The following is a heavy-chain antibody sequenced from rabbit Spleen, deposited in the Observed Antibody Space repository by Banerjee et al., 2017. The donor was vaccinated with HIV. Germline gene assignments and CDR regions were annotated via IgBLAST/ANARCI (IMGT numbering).Heavy chain of an antibody. D-gene: IGHD8-1*01. CDR1: GVSFSGNSY. CDR2: IDTVSSGFT. V-gene: IGHV1S40*01. Sequence: QSLKESGGDLVKPGASLTLTCIASGVSFSGNSYMYWVRQAPGKGLEWIVCIDTVSSGFTYFASWAKGRFNLSKTSSTTVTLQMTSLTAADTATYFCARDTGSSFSSYGMDLWSQGTLVTVS. CDR3: ARDTGSSFSSYGMDL. J-gene: IGHJ6*01.